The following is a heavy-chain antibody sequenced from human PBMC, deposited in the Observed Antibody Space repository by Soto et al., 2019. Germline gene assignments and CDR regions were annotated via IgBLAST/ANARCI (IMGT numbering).Heavy chain of an antibody. D-gene: IGHD1-26*01. Sequence: GGSLRLSCAASGFTFSTYWMSWVRQAPGKGLEWVANIKQDGSEKYYVDSVKGRFTISRDNAKNSLYLQMISLRAEDTAVYYCARGGRRSGSYADAFDIWGQGTVVT. CDR2: IKQDGSEK. J-gene: IGHJ3*02. V-gene: IGHV3-7*03. CDR3: ARGGRRSGSYADAFDI. CDR1: GFTFSTYW.